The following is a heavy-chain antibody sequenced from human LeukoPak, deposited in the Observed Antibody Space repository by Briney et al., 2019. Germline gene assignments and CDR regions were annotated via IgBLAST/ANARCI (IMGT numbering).Heavy chain of an antibody. V-gene: IGHV1-18*01. J-gene: IGHJ4*02. CDR1: GHTFTSNG. Sequence: ASVKVSCKASGHTFTSNGISWVRQAPGQGLEWMGWISAYNGNTNYAQKFQGRVTMTTDTSTSTAYMELRSLRSDDTAVYYCARDPGYGSGSVFDYWGQGTLVTVSS. D-gene: IGHD3-10*01. CDR2: ISAYNGNT. CDR3: ARDPGYGSGSVFDY.